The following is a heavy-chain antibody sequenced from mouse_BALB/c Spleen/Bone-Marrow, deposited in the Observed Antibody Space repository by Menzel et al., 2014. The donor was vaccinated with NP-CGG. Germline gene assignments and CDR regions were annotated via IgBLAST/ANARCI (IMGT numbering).Heavy chain of an antibody. Sequence: EVHLVESGGGLVQPGGSRKVSCAASGFTFSSFGMHWVRQAPEKGLEWVAYISSGSSTFYYADTVKGRFTISRDNPKNTLFLQMTSLRSEDTAMYYCARSTMITTGYYYAMDYWGQGTSVTVSS. D-gene: IGHD2-4*01. CDR3: ARSTMITTGYYYAMDY. J-gene: IGHJ4*01. CDR2: ISSGSSTF. V-gene: IGHV5-17*02. CDR1: GFTFSSFG.